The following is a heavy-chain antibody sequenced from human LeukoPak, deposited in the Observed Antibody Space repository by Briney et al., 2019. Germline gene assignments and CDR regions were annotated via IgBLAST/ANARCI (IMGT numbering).Heavy chain of an antibody. CDR3: AKEGGDGYDPLDY. D-gene: IGHD5-24*01. J-gene: IGHJ4*02. CDR2: IIPIFGTA. Sequence: SVKVSCKASGGTFSSYAISWVRQAPGQGLEWMGGIIPIFGTANYAQKFQGRVTITADKSTSTAYMELSSLRTEDTALYYCAKEGGDGYDPLDYWGQGTLVTVSS. CDR1: GGTFSSYA. V-gene: IGHV1-69*06.